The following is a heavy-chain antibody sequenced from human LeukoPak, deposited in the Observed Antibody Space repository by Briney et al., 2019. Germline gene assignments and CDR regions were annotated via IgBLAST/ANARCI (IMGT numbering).Heavy chain of an antibody. V-gene: IGHV3-48*03. Sequence: GGSLRLSCAASGFTFSSYEMNWVRQAPGKGLEWVSYISSSGSTIYYADSVKGRFTISRDNSKNTLYLQMNSLRAEDTAVYYCAKDQWLGIDYWGQGTLVTVSS. D-gene: IGHD6-19*01. CDR1: GFTFSSYE. CDR3: AKDQWLGIDY. CDR2: ISSSGSTI. J-gene: IGHJ4*02.